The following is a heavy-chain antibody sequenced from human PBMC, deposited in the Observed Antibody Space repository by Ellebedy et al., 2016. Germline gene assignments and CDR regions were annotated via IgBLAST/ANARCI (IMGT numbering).Heavy chain of an antibody. Sequence: GESLKISCAASGFTFSSYAMSWVLQVPGKGLEWVSAISGSGGSTYYADSVKGRFTISRDNSKNTLYLQMNSLRAEDTAVYYCAKRENGGLTDYWGQGTLVTVSS. CDR1: GFTFSSYA. V-gene: IGHV3-23*01. CDR2: ISGSGGST. J-gene: IGHJ4*02. CDR3: AKRENGGLTDY. D-gene: IGHD3-16*01.